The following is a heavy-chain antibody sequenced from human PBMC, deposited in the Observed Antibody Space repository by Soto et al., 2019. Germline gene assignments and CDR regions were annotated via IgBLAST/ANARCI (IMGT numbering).Heavy chain of an antibody. J-gene: IGHJ6*02. V-gene: IGHV3-33*01. D-gene: IGHD5-18*01. CDR3: ARDREYSYGHDYYYYGMDV. CDR2: IWYDGSNK. Sequence: HPGGSLRLSCAASGFTFSSYGMHWVRQAPGKGLEWVAVIWYDGSNKYYADSVKGRFTISRDNSKNTLYLQMNSLRAEDTAVYYCARDREYSYGHDYYYYGMDVWGQGTTVTVSS. CDR1: GFTFSSYG.